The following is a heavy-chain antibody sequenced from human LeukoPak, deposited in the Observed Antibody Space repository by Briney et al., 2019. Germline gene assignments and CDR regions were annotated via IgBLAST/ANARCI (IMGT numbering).Heavy chain of an antibody. CDR3: ARDSLPHYDILTGYYQSYWFDP. CDR1: GFTFSSYD. J-gene: IGHJ5*02. V-gene: IGHV3-30*03. Sequence: GGSLRLSCAASGFTFSSYDMHWVRQAPGKGLEWVAVISYDGSNKYYVNSVKGRFTISRDNAKNSLYLQMNSLRAEDTALYHCARDSLPHYDILTGYYQSYWFDPWGQGTLVTVSS. D-gene: IGHD3-9*01. CDR2: ISYDGSNK.